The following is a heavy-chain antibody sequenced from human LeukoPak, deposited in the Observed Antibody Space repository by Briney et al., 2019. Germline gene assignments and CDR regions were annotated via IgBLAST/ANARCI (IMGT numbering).Heavy chain of an antibody. J-gene: IGHJ2*01. CDR3: ARAVVHRIVGATGYFDL. Sequence: ASVKVSCKASGYAFTSYGISWVRQAPGQGLEWMGWISAYNGNTNYAQKLQGRVTMTTDTSTSTAYMELRSLRSDDTAVYYCARAVVHRIVGATGYFDLWGRGTLVTASS. D-gene: IGHD1-26*01. CDR1: GYAFTSYG. CDR2: ISAYNGNT. V-gene: IGHV1-18*01.